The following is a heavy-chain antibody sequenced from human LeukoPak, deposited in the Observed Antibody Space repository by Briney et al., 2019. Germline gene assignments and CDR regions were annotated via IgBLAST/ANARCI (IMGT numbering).Heavy chain of an antibody. Sequence: ASVKVSCKASGYTFTTYNISWVRQAPGQGLEWMGWISAYNGNTNYAQKFQGRITMTTDTSTSTAYMELRSLRSDDTAVYYCARDLKMGYSSGSYSWGTGSSNDYWGQGTLVTVSS. V-gene: IGHV1-18*01. CDR2: ISAYNGNT. CDR3: ARDLKMGYSSGSYSWGTGSSNDY. J-gene: IGHJ4*02. D-gene: IGHD6-19*01. CDR1: GYTFTTYN.